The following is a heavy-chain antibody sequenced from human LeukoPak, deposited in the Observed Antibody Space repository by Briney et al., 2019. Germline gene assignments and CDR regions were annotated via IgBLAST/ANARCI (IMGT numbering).Heavy chain of an antibody. J-gene: IGHJ3*02. Sequence: ASVKVSCKASGGTFSSYAISWVRQAPGQGLEWMGGIIPIFGTANYAQKFQGRVTITTDESTSTAYMELSSLRSEDTAVYYCARGGYYYDSTPDAFDIWGQGTMVTVSS. V-gene: IGHV1-69*05. D-gene: IGHD3-22*01. CDR3: ARGGYYYDSTPDAFDI. CDR1: GGTFSSYA. CDR2: IIPIFGTA.